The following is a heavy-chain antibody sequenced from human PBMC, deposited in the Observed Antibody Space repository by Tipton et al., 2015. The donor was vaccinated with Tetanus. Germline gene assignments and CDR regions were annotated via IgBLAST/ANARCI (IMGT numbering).Heavy chain of an antibody. D-gene: IGHD4-17*01. Sequence: SLRLSCAASGFTFDDYGMHWVRQVPGKGLEWVSGITWNSGVTAYADSVKGRLIISRDNARNSLYLQFNSLRVEDTAVYYCAKLDYGDYGRYYYYEMDVWGQGTTVTVSS. J-gene: IGHJ6*02. CDR1: GFTFDDYG. V-gene: IGHV3-9*01. CDR3: AKLDYGDYGRYYYYEMDV. CDR2: ITWNSGVT.